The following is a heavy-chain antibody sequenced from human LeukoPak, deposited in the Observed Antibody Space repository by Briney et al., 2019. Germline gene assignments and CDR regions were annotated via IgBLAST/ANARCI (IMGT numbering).Heavy chain of an antibody. V-gene: IGHV3-21*01. D-gene: IGHD1-26*01. CDR1: GFTLRGYN. Sequence: PGGSLRLSCAASGFTLRGYNMHWVRQAPGKGLEWVSYISTSSYYIYYADSVKGRFTISRDDAKNSLILQMNSLRAEDTAIYYCARDASGSSTGLIDSWGQGTLVTVSS. CDR2: ISTSSYYI. CDR3: ARDASGSSTGLIDS. J-gene: IGHJ4*02.